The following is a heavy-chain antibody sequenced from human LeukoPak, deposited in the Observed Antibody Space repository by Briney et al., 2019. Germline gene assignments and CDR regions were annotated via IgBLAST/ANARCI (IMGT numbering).Heavy chain of an antibody. CDR1: GFTFSGYG. CDR3: AAIAAAALY. D-gene: IGHD6-25*01. V-gene: IGHV3-30*02. J-gene: IGHJ4*02. CDR2: IRYDESYQ. Sequence: GGSLRPSCAASGFTFSGYGMHWVRQAPGKGLACVAYIRYDESYQYYVDSVRGRFTISRDNSKNMLFLQMNSLGAEDTAVYYCAAIAAAALYWGEGTQVTVSS.